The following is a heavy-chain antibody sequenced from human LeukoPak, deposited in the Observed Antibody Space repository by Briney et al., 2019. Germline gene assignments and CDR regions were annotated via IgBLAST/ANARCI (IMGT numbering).Heavy chain of an antibody. V-gene: IGHV3-21*04. D-gene: IGHD3-16*01. J-gene: IGHJ4*02. CDR3: ARKGVGGELGGFDY. Sequence: PGGSLRLSCAASGFTFSSYSMNWVRQAPGKGLEWVSSISSSSSYIYYADSVKGRFTISRHNAKNSLYLQMNSLRAEDTALYHCARKGVGGELGGFDYWGQGTLVTVSS. CDR2: ISSSSSYI. CDR1: GFTFSSYS.